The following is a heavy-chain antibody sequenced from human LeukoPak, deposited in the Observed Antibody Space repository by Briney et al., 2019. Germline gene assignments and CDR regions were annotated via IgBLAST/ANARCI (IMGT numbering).Heavy chain of an antibody. Sequence: PGGSLRLSCVVSGFTFNKYYMHWVRQAPGKGLVWVSRISSDGSNTNYADSVKGRFTISRDNAKNTLYLQMNSLRAEDTAVYYCIRVPYWGQGALVTVSS. CDR1: GFTFNKYY. CDR2: ISSDGSNT. CDR3: IRVPY. J-gene: IGHJ4*02. V-gene: IGHV3-74*01.